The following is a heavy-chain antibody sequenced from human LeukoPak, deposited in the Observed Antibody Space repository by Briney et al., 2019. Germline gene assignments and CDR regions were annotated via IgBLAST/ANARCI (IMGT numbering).Heavy chain of an antibody. J-gene: IGHJ4*02. V-gene: IGHV4-34*01. CDR2: INHSGST. CDR3: ARSIFGSSGYYGNFDY. CDR1: GGSFSGYY. D-gene: IGHD3-22*01. Sequence: SETLSLTCAVYGGSFSGYYWGWIRQPPGKGLEWIGEINHSGSTNYNPSLKSRVTISVDTSKNQFSLKLSSVTAADTAVYYCARSIFGSSGYYGNFDYWGQGTLVTVSS.